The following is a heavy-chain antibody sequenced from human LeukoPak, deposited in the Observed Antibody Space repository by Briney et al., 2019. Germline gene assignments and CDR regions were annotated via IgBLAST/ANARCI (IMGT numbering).Heavy chain of an antibody. CDR1: GGSISSYY. Sequence: SETLSLTCTVSGGSISSYYWSWIRQPPGKGLEWIGEINHSGSTNYNPSLKSRVTISVDTSKNQFSLKLSSVTAADTAVYYCARGRSGIRYFDWLLRYFDYWGQGTLVTVSS. CDR3: ARGRSGIRYFDWLLRYFDY. J-gene: IGHJ4*02. CDR2: INHSGST. V-gene: IGHV4-34*01. D-gene: IGHD3-9*01.